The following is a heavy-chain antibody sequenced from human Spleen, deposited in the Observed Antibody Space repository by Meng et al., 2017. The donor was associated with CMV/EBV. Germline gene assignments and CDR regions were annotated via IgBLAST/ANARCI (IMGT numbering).Heavy chain of an antibody. J-gene: IGHJ4*02. CDR1: GFTFDDYA. CDR3: ASHCSSTSCYEVGDY. CDR2: ISWNSGSI. Sequence: SLKISCAASGFTFDDYAMHWVRQAPGKGLEWVSGISWNSGSIGYADSVKGRFTISRDNAKNSLYLQMNSLRAEDTALYYCASHCSSTSCYEVGDYWGQGTLVTVSS. V-gene: IGHV3-9*01. D-gene: IGHD2-2*01.